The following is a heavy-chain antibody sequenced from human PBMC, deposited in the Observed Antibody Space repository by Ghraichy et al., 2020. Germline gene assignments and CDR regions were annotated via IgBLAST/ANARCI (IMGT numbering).Heavy chain of an antibody. CDR2: IYYSGNT. Sequence: GSLSLTCTVSGGSINNYYWSWVRQPPGKGLEWIGYIYYSGNTNYNPSLKSRVNISVDTSKNQFSLKLSSVTAADTAVYYCARPYSSDWYSAFDIWGQGTKVIVSS. V-gene: IGHV4-59*08. J-gene: IGHJ3*02. CDR3: ARPYSSDWYSAFDI. CDR1: GGSINNYY. D-gene: IGHD6-19*01.